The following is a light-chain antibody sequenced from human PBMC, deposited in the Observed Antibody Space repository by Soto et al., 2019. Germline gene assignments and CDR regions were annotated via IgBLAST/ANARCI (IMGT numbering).Light chain of an antibody. CDR2: GNS. V-gene: IGLV1-40*01. CDR1: SSNIGAGYD. CDR3: LSYDSSLSGVV. Sequence: QSALTQPPSVSGALGQRVTISCTGSSSNIGAGYDVHWYQPRPGTAPKLLIYGNSNRPSGLPDRVSGSKSGTAASLAITGLQAENEADYYCLSYDSSLSGVVFGGGTKLTVL. J-gene: IGLJ2*01.